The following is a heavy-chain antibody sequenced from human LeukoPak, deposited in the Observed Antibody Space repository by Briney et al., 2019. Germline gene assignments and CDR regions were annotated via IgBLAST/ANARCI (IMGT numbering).Heavy chain of an antibody. Sequence: KPSETLSLTCAVDGGSFSGYYWNWIRQPPGKGLEWIGEINHSGRTNYNPSLKSRVTISRDTSKNQFSLKLSSVTAADTAVYYCARDTPSYDFWSGYGMDVWGQGTTVTVSS. D-gene: IGHD3-3*01. J-gene: IGHJ6*02. V-gene: IGHV4-34*01. CDR2: INHSGRT. CDR3: ARDTPSYDFWSGYGMDV. CDR1: GGSFSGYY.